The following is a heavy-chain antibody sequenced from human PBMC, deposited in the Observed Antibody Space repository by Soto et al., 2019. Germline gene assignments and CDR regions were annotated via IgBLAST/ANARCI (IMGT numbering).Heavy chain of an antibody. CDR2: IYNTVST. CDR3: ARVGALWLGDLL. V-gene: IGHV4-59*01. J-gene: IGHJ4*02. Sequence: QVQLQESGPGLVKPSETLSLSCTVSGGFISSYYWSWIRQPPGKGLEWIGYIYNTVSTNYNPSLKSRVTISADTSKNKFSLRLNSVTTADTAVYYCARVGALWLGDLLWGQGSLVTVSS. D-gene: IGHD3-10*01. CDR1: GGFISSYY.